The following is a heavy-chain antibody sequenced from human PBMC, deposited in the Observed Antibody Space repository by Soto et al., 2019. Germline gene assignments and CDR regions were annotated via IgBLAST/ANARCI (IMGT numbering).Heavy chain of an antibody. CDR1: GGYFGGYY. D-gene: IGHD1-1*01. J-gene: IGHJ4*02. CDR2: INLSGST. CDR3: ARWYGYSFDY. V-gene: IGHV4-34*01. Sequence: SVTLSRTCAVYGGYFGGYYWSWIRQPPGKWLEWVGGINLSGSTDYNPSLKSRVTISVDTSKDQFFLRVNSVTSAYTAVYYCARWYGYSFDYWGQGTLVTVSS.